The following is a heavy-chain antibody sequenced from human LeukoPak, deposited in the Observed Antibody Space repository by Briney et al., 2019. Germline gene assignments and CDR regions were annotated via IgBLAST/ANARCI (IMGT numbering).Heavy chain of an antibody. CDR1: GYTFTSYG. V-gene: IGHV1-18*01. CDR3: ARAGTPYGSGEGKMLDI. CDR2: ISAYNGNT. D-gene: IGHD3-10*01. J-gene: IGHJ3*02. Sequence: ASVKVSRKASGYTFTSYGISWVRQAPGQGLEWMGWISAYNGNTNYAQKLQGRVTMTTDTSTSTAYMELRSLRSDDTAVYYCARAGTPYGSGEGKMLDIWGQGTMVTVSS.